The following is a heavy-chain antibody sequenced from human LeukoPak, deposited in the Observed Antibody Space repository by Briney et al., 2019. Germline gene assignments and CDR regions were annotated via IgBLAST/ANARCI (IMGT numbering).Heavy chain of an antibody. CDR1: GGSFSGYY. CDR2: INHSGST. J-gene: IGHJ4*02. CDR3: ARGLPHPSDIGYSSGWYFDY. D-gene: IGHD6-19*01. Sequence: PSETLSLTCAVYGGSFSGYYWSWIRQPPGKGLEWIGEINHSGSTNYNPSLKSRVTISVDTSKNQFSLKLSSVTAADTAVYYCARGLPHPSDIGYSSGWYFDYWGQGTLVTVSS. V-gene: IGHV4-34*01.